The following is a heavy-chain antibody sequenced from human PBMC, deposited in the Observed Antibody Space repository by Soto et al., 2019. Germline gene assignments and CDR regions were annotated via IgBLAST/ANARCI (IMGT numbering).Heavy chain of an antibody. Sequence: QLLESGGGLVQPGGSLRLSCAASGFTFNNYAMGWVRQAPGKGLEWVSAISYLDPSTYYADSVKGRFTISRDNSKNTLFLQINSLRVEDSAIYYCAKFQRSTFYPFDYWGQGTLVTVAS. D-gene: IGHD3-3*02. CDR3: AKFQRSTFYPFDY. CDR1: GFTFNNYA. V-gene: IGHV3-23*01. J-gene: IGHJ4*02. CDR2: ISYLDPST.